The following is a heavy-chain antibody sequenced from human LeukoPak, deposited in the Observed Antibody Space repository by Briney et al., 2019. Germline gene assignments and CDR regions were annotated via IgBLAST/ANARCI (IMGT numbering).Heavy chain of an antibody. CDR2: INAGDGNT. D-gene: IGHD3-16*02. CDR3: AAHVWGGYRLDY. V-gene: IGHV1-3*01. Sequence: ASVKVSCKASGYTFTTYAMYWVRQAPGQRLEWMGWINAGDGNTKYSQKFQGRVTITRDTSASTAHMELSSLTSEDTAVYYCAAHVWGGYRLDYWGQGTLVTVSS. J-gene: IGHJ4*02. CDR1: GYTFTTYA.